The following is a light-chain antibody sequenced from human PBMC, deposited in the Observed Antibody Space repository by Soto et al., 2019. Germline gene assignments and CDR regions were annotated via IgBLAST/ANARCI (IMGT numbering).Light chain of an antibody. CDR1: QTVHSSF. J-gene: IGKJ1*01. Sequence: DIDLTQSPATLSLSPGERVTLSCRASQTVHSSFVAWYQQKPGQAPRLLIYGASTRATGVPDRFSGSGSGTDFTLTISSLEPEDFAVYFCQHYGRSSWTFGQGTKVYIK. V-gene: IGKV3-20*01. CDR3: QHYGRSSWT. CDR2: GAS.